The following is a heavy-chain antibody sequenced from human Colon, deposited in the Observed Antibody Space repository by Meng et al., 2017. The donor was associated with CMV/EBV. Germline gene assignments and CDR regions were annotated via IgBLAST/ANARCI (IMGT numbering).Heavy chain of an antibody. V-gene: IGHV3-9*01. J-gene: IGHJ5*02. D-gene: IGHD3-10*01. CDR2: ISWHSNNI. Sequence: SLKISCTASGFTFDDYAMHWVRQTPEKGLEWVAGISWHSNNIAYADSVEGRFTISRDNAKNSLYLQMNSLRPEDTALYYCARVDGRRGSGDWGSGNWFDPWGQGTLVTVSS. CDR1: GFTFDDYA. CDR3: ARVDGRRGSGDWGSGNWFDP.